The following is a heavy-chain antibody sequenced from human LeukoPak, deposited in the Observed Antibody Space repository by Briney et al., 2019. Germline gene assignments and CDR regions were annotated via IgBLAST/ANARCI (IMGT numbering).Heavy chain of an antibody. CDR3: TRDEVLRYFDYYYYGMDV. V-gene: IGHV1-46*01. D-gene: IGHD3-9*01. CDR2: INPSGGST. CDR1: GYTFTSYY. J-gene: IGHJ6*02. Sequence: ASVKVSCKASGYTFTSYYMHWVRQAPGRGLEWMGIINPSGGSTSYAQKFQGRVTMTRDTSTSTVYMELSSLRSEDTAVYYCTRDEVLRYFDYYYYGMDVWGQGTTVTVSS.